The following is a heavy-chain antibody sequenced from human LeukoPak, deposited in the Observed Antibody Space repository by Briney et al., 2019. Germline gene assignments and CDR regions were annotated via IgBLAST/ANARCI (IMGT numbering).Heavy chain of an antibody. CDR1: GDSIGSHY. CDR2: IFYVGST. CDR3: AREEKYCSGGSCLNWFDP. D-gene: IGHD2-15*01. V-gene: IGHV4-59*11. Sequence: PSETLSLTCTVSGDSIGSHYWSWIRQPPGKGLEWIGYIFYVGSTNYNPSLKSRVTISVDTSKNQFTLKLSSVTAADTAVYYCAREEKYCSGGSCLNWFDPWGQGTLVTVSS. J-gene: IGHJ5*02.